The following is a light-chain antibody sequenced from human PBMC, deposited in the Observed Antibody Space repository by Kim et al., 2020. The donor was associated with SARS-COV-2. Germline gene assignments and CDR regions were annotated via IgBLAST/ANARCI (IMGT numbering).Light chain of an antibody. Sequence: ASVGDRVTITCRASQSISGLLAWYQQKPGKAPKLLIDEASTLKSGVPSRFSASGSGTEFTLTISRLQPDDFATYYCQQYRSYPWTFGQGTKVDIK. CDR1: QSISGL. CDR2: EAS. CDR3: QQYRSYPWT. J-gene: IGKJ1*01. V-gene: IGKV1-5*03.